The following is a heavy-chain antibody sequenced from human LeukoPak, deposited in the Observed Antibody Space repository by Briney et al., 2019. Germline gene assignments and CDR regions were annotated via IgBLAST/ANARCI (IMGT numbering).Heavy chain of an antibody. Sequence: SETLSLTCTVSGGSVSSGSYYWSWIRQPPGKGLEWIGYIYYSGSTNYNPSLKSRVTISVDTSKNQFSLKLSSVTAADTAVYYCAREGQWLVAQPFDYWGQGALVTVSS. D-gene: IGHD6-19*01. CDR1: GGSVSSGSYY. V-gene: IGHV4-61*01. J-gene: IGHJ4*02. CDR2: IYYSGST. CDR3: AREGQWLVAQPFDY.